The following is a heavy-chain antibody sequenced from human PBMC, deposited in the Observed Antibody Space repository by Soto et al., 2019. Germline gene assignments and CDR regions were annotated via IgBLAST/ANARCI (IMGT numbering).Heavy chain of an antibody. CDR1: GSSISSSSYY. Sequence: NPSETLSLTCTVSGSSISSSSYYWGWIRQPPGKGLEWIGSIYYSGSTYYNPSLKSRVTISVDKSKNQFSLKLSSVTAADTAVYYCARKNDYGDYDDGIPDAFDIWGQGTMVTVSS. J-gene: IGHJ3*02. CDR2: IYYSGST. V-gene: IGHV4-39*07. D-gene: IGHD4-17*01. CDR3: ARKNDYGDYDDGIPDAFDI.